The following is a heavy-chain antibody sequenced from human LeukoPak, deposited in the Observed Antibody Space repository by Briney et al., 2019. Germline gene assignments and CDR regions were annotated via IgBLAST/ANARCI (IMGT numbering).Heavy chain of an antibody. Sequence: GESLKISCKASGYSFTNYWIVWVRQMPGRGLEWMGIIYTDNSDLRYSPSFQGQVTISADKSISTAYLQWSSLKASDTAMYYCARPIAVAGHPDAFDIWGQGTMVTVSS. J-gene: IGHJ3*02. D-gene: IGHD6-19*01. CDR1: GYSFTNYW. CDR3: ARPIAVAGHPDAFDI. CDR2: IYTDNSDL. V-gene: IGHV5-51*01.